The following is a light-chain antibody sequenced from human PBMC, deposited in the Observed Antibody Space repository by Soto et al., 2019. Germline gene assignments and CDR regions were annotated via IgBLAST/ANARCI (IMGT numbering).Light chain of an antibody. V-gene: IGKV1-5*01. J-gene: IGKJ1*01. Sequence: IQNTQLSYNLSASVRDRGPITCRASQNIRSRLAWFQQKPGKAPKLLIYDASSLESGVPQRFSGSGSGSEFTLTICSLQTDDFSTYYCQQYHSYWTFAQGTKVDIK. CDR2: DAS. CDR3: QQYHSYWT. CDR1: QNIRSR.